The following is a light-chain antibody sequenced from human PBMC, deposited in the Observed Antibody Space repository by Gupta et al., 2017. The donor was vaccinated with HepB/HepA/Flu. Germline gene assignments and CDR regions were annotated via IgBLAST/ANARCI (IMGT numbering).Light chain of an antibody. Sequence: HSVLTQPPSASWTPRQRVTIACSGSSSNIGSNYVYWYQQLPGTAPKLLIYRNNQRPSGVPDRFSGSKSGTSASLAISGLRSEDEADYYCAAWDDSLSGWVFGGGTKLTVL. CDR1: SSNIGSNY. CDR2: RNN. J-gene: IGLJ3*02. CDR3: AAWDDSLSGWV. V-gene: IGLV1-47*01.